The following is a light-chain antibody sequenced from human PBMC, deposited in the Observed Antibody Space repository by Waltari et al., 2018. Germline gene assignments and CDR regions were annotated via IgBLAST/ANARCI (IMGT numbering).Light chain of an antibody. Sequence: QSALTQPPSASRSPGQSVTISCTGTSSDVGGYNLVSWYQQHPGKAPKVMIYEVSKRPSGVPDRFSGSKSGNTASLTVSGLQAEDEADYYCCSYAGNSVVFGGGTKLTVL. CDR2: EVS. J-gene: IGLJ2*01. CDR1: SSDVGGYNL. CDR3: CSYAGNSVV. V-gene: IGLV2-8*01.